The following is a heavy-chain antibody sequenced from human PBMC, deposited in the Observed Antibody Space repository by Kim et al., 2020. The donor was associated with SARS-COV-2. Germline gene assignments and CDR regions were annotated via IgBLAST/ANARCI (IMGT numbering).Heavy chain of an antibody. J-gene: IGHJ1*01. D-gene: IGHD3-16*01. Sequence: YNDYAVSVKSRITINPDTSKNQFSLQLNSVTPEDPAVYYCARGEGGYFQHWGQGTLVTVSS. CDR3: ARGEGGYFQH. CDR2: YN. V-gene: IGHV6-1*01.